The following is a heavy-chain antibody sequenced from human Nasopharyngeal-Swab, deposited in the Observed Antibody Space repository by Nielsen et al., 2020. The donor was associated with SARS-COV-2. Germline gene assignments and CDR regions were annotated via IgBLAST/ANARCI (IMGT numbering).Heavy chain of an antibody. CDR3: ATVPAAAGTQAVWY. Sequence: ASVKVSCKVSGYTLTELSMHWVRQAPGKGLEWMGGFDPEDGETIYAQKFQGRVTMTEDTSTDTAYMELSSLRSEDTAVYYCATVPAAAGTQAVWYWDQGTLVTVSS. V-gene: IGHV1-24*01. CDR1: GYTLTELS. CDR2: FDPEDGET. J-gene: IGHJ4*02. D-gene: IGHD6-13*01.